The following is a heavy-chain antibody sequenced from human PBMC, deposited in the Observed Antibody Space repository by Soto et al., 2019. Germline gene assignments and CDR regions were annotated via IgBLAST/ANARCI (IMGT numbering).Heavy chain of an antibody. CDR3: ASGADYGGNSVWYFDL. CDR2: INHSGST. V-gene: IGHV4-34*01. J-gene: IGHJ2*01. D-gene: IGHD4-17*01. Sequence: QVQLQQWGAGLLKPSETLSLTCAVYGGSFSGYYWSWIRQPPGKGLEWIGEINHSGSTNYNPSLTSRVTIAVYTSKNQFSLKLGSVTAADTAVYYCASGADYGGNSVWYFDLWGRGTLVTVSS. CDR1: GGSFSGYY.